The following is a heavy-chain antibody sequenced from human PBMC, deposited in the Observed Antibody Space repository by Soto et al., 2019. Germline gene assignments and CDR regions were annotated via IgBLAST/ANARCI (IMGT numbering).Heavy chain of an antibody. Sequence: EVQLLESGGGLVQPGGSLRLSCAVSGFTFSSHAMSWVRQDPGKGLECVSSITGSGDSTYYADSVKGRFTISRDKSKSTLYLQMNSLRAEDTAVYYFAKDLQFSGWLSAQTFDYWGQGTQVTVSS. J-gene: IGHJ4*02. D-gene: IGHD6-19*01. CDR1: GFTFSSHA. CDR3: AKDLQFSGWLSAQTFDY. CDR2: ITGSGDST. V-gene: IGHV3-23*01.